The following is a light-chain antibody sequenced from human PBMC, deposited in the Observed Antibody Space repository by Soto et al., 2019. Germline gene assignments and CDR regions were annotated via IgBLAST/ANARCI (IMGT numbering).Light chain of an antibody. Sequence: QSVLTQPASVSGSPGQSITISCTGTAVVVGSYNLVSGYQQHPGKSPKLMIYEGSKRPSGVSNRFSGSKSGNTASLTISGLQAEDEADYYCCSYAGSSTSVVFGGGTKLTVL. CDR3: CSYAGSSTSVV. J-gene: IGLJ2*01. CDR2: EGS. CDR1: AVVVGSYNL. V-gene: IGLV2-23*01.